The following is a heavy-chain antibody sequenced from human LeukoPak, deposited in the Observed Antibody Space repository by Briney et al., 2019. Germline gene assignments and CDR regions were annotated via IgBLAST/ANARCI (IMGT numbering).Heavy chain of an antibody. D-gene: IGHD3-3*01. Sequence: GGSLRLSCAASGFDFSSNWMHWVRHAPGQGLVWVSRIKGDGISTNYADSVKGRFTISRDIAKNTLYLQMNSLRAEDTGVYYCSKDHYWSIDYWGRGTLVTVSS. CDR1: GFDFSSNW. J-gene: IGHJ4*02. V-gene: IGHV3-74*01. CDR3: SKDHYWSIDY. CDR2: IKGDGIST.